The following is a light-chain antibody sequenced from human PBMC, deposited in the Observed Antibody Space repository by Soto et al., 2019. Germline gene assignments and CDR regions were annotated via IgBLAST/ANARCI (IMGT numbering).Light chain of an antibody. CDR2: DAS. CDR3: QQRSNWIT. CDR1: QSVSNY. V-gene: IGKV3-11*01. Sequence: EIVLTQSPATLSLSPGERATLSCRASQSVSNYLAWYQQKPGQAPRFLIYDASNRATGIPARFSGSGSGTDYTLTISSLEPEDFAVYYCQQRSNWITFGQGTRLEIK. J-gene: IGKJ5*01.